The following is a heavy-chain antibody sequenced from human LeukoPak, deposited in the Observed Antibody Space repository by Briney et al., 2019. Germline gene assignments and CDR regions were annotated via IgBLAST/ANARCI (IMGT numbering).Heavy chain of an antibody. Sequence: GGSLRLSCAASGYTFDDYAMHWVPQAPGKGLEGVSGISWNSGSIGYADSVKGRFTISRDNAKNSLYLQMNSLRAEDTALYYCAKDIGGSGRNGMDVWGQGTTVTVSS. CDR3: AKDIGGSGRNGMDV. J-gene: IGHJ6*02. CDR2: ISWNSGSI. D-gene: IGHD3-10*01. CDR1: GYTFDDYA. V-gene: IGHV3-9*01.